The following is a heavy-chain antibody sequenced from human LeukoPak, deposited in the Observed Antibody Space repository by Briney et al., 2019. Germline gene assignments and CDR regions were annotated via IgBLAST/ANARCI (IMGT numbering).Heavy chain of an antibody. CDR1: GFSFSTYS. V-gene: IGHV3-48*04. CDR3: ATDSPETAAFDY. D-gene: IGHD1-1*01. Sequence: AGGSLRLSCTASGFSFSTYSMNWVRQAPGMGLEWVSYIVGSSSNIYYADSVKGRFTISRDNAKNSLYLQMDSLRAEDTAVYYCATDSPETAAFDYWGQGTLVTVSS. CDR2: IVGSSSNI. J-gene: IGHJ4*02.